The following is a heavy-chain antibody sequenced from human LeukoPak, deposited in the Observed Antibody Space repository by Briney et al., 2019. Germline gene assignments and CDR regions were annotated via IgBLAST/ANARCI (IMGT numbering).Heavy chain of an antibody. Sequence: ASVKVSCKASGYSFTGYYMHWVRQAPGQGLEWMGIINPGGDNTDYAQNFQGRVTMTRDTSTSTVYMGLSSLRSEDTAVYYCARIRDGYNDAYDIWGQGTMVTVSS. CDR2: INPGGDNT. V-gene: IGHV1-46*01. CDR1: GYSFTGYY. CDR3: ARIRDGYNDAYDI. D-gene: IGHD5-24*01. J-gene: IGHJ3*02.